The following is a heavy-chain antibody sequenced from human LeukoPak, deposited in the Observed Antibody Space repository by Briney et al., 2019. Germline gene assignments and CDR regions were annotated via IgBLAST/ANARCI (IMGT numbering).Heavy chain of an antibody. CDR1: GFIFSSYT. Sequence: GGSLRLSCEASGFIFSSYTMNWVRQAPGKGLEWVSSISGSGNNIYYADSLKGRYTISRDNAKNSLYLQMNSLRAEDTAVYYCARGYIQAGWFDHWGQGTLVTVSS. CDR2: ISGSGNNI. D-gene: IGHD2-2*02. V-gene: IGHV3-21*01. J-gene: IGHJ5*02. CDR3: ARGYIQAGWFDH.